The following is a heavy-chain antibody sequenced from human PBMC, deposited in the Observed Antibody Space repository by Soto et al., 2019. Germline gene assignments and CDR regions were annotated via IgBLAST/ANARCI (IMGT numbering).Heavy chain of an antibody. CDR3: ARHYSSGSRNWFDP. CDR2: IYYSGST. J-gene: IGHJ5*02. V-gene: IGHV4-39*01. Sequence: PPETLSLTCIVSGGSINSSSYFWGWVRQPPGKGLEWIGSIYYSGSTYYNPSLRSRVTISVDTSKNQFSLKLSSVTAADTAVFYCARHYSSGSRNWFDPWGQGTLVTVSS. D-gene: IGHD6-19*01. CDR1: GGSINSSSYF.